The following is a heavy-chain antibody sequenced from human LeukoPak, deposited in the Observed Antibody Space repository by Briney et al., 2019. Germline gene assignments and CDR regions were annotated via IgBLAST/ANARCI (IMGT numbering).Heavy chain of an antibody. CDR1: GGSISSGDYY. CDR3: ARDRPDFPNWFDP. Sequence: PSETLSLTCTVSGGSISSGDYYWSWIRQPPGKGLEWIGYIYYSGSTYYNPSLKSRVTISVDTSKNQFSLKLSSVTAADTAVYYCARDRPDFPNWFDPWGQGTLVTVSS. V-gene: IGHV4-30-4*08. J-gene: IGHJ5*02. D-gene: IGHD3-3*01. CDR2: IYYSGST.